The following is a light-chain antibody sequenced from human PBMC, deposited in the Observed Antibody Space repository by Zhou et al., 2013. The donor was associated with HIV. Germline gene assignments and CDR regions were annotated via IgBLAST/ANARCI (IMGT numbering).Light chain of an antibody. Sequence: EVVLTQSPTTLSLSPGERATLSCRASQSVYKYLAWYQQKPGQAPRLLIYDASDRATGIPARFSGSGSETDFTLTISSLEPEDFAVYYCQQRISWPITFGQRGHDWEIK. CDR2: DAS. V-gene: IGKV3-11*01. CDR3: QQRISWPIT. J-gene: IGKJ5*01. CDR1: QSVYKY.